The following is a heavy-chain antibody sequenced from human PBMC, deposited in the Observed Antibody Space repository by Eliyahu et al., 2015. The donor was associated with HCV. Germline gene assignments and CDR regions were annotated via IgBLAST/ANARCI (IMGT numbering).Heavy chain of an antibody. J-gene: IGHJ5*02. D-gene: IGHD3-3*01. CDR2: INHSGST. V-gene: IGHV4-34*01. CDR1: GGSFSGYY. CDR3: ARERKRTIFGVVTNNWFDP. Sequence: QVQLQQWGAGLLKPSETLSLTCAVYGGSFSGYYWSWIRQPPGKGLEWIGEINHSGSTNYNPSLKSRVTISVDTSKNQFSLKLSSVTAADTAVYYCARERKRTIFGVVTNNWFDPWGQGTLVTVSS.